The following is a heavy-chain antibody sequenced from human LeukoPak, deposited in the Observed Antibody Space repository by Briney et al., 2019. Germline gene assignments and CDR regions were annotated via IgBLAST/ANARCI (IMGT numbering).Heavy chain of an antibody. J-gene: IGHJ5*01. CDR3: ARTIRAMVRGVISNWFDP. Sequence: PSETLSLTCTVSGGSISSSSYYWGWIRQPPGKGLEWIGSIYYSGSTYYNPSLKSRVTMSVDTSKNQFSLKLSSVTAADTAVYYCARTIRAMVRGVISNWFDPWGQGTLVTVSS. CDR1: GGSISSSSYY. V-gene: IGHV4-39*07. CDR2: IYYSGST. D-gene: IGHD3-10*01.